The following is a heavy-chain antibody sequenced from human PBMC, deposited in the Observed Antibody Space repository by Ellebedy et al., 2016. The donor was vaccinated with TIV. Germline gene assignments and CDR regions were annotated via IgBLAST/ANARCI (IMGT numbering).Heavy chain of an antibody. CDR2: INGDGRAI. V-gene: IGHV3-7*01. J-gene: IGHJ4*02. Sequence: GESLKISXAASGLTFSGDWMIWMRQAPGKGLEWVANINGDGRAIQYADSVEGRFTISRDNAKKSLFLQMNSLRVEDTAMYYCSRNLGHYMLSDWGQGSLVTVSS. CDR1: GLTFSGDW. D-gene: IGHD2-8*01. CDR3: SRNLGHYMLSD.